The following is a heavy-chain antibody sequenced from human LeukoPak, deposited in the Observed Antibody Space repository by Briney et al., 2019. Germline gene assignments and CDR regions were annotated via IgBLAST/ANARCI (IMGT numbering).Heavy chain of an antibody. V-gene: IGHV4-61*02. Sequence: SQTLSLTCTVSGGSISSGSYYWSWIRQPAGRGLEWIGRIYTSGSTNYNPSLKSRVTISVDTSKNQFSLKLSSVTAADTAVYYCARSRWVRFLEWSTFDYWGQGTLVTVSS. CDR3: ARSRWVRFLEWSTFDY. CDR2: IYTSGST. CDR1: GGSISSGSYY. D-gene: IGHD3-3*01. J-gene: IGHJ4*02.